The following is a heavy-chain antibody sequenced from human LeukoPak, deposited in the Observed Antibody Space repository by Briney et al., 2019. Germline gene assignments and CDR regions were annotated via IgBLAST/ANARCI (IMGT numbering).Heavy chain of an antibody. J-gene: IGHJ6*03. CDR3: ARIGRGKAYYYYYYMDV. V-gene: IGHV4-39*07. Sequence: SETLSLTCTVSGGSISSSSYYWGWIRQPPGKGLEWIGSIYYSGSTNYNPSLKSRVTISVDTSKNQFSLKLSSVTAADTAVYYCARIGRGKAYYYYYYMDVWGKGTTVTVSS. CDR2: IYYSGST. CDR1: GGSISSSSYY. D-gene: IGHD3-16*01.